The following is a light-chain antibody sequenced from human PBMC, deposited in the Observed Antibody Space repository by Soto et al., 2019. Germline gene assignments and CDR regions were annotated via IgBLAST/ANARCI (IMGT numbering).Light chain of an antibody. CDR2: GTS. Sequence: EIVLTQSPGTLSLSPGERAILSCRASQSVNSGYLAWYQQKPGQAPRLLIYGTSIRAAGIPDRFSGSGSGTDFTLTISRLELEDFAVYSCQQYLASPPWTFGQGTKVE. J-gene: IGKJ1*01. V-gene: IGKV3-20*01. CDR1: QSVNSGY. CDR3: QQYLASPPWT.